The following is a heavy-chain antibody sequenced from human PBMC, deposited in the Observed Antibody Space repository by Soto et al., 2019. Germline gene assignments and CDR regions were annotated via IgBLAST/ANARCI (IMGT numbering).Heavy chain of an antibody. CDR3: ARDPVDLFGYMDV. J-gene: IGHJ6*02. Sequence: QEELVQAGAEVKKPGSSVNVSCKASGGTFASYSITWLRQAPGQRLEWMGEIIPLLKTVNYAQKFQGRVTITGDRTTSTVYMAPSRLRSDDTAVYYCARDPVDLFGYMDVWGHGTTVTVS. V-gene: IGHV1-69*06. CDR1: GGTFASYS. D-gene: IGHD6-25*01. CDR2: IIPLLKTV.